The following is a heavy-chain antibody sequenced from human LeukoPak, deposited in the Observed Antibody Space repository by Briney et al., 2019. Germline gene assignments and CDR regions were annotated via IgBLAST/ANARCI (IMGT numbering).Heavy chain of an antibody. D-gene: IGHD1-26*01. V-gene: IGHV4-39*07. J-gene: IGHJ4*02. CDR3: ARRRGATPDY. Sequence: SETLSLTCTVSGGSISSSSYYWGWIRQPPGKGLEWIGSIYHSGSTYYNPSLKSRVTISVDTSKNQFSLKLSSVTAADTAVYYCARRRGATPDYWGQGTLVTVSS. CDR1: GGSISSSSYY. CDR2: IYHSGST.